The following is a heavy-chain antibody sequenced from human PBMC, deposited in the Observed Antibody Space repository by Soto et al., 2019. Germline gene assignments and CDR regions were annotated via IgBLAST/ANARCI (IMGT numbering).Heavy chain of an antibody. V-gene: IGHV3-15*01. D-gene: IGHD2-21*02. CDR2: VKRKADGGTT. J-gene: IGHJ5*02. Sequence: PGGSLRLSCAAXGFTFSNAWMTWVRQAPGKGLEWVGLVKRKADGGTTDYAAPMKGRFTISRDVSKNTLYLQMNSLKTEDTAVYYCTTEIVVVTFSGWFDPWGQGTLVTVSS. CDR1: GFTFSNAW. CDR3: TTEIVVVTFSGWFDP.